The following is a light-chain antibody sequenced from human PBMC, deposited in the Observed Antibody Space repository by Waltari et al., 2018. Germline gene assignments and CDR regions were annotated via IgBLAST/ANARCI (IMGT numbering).Light chain of an antibody. Sequence: DIVMTQSPLSLSVTPGGPASILCRSSPSLLHGSGNTFLDWYLQEPGQSPQLLIYLVSNRASGVPDRFSGSGSGTDFTLKISRVEAEDVGVYFCMQARQTPWTFGQGTKVEIK. J-gene: IGKJ1*01. CDR3: MQARQTPWT. CDR2: LVS. CDR1: PSLLHGSGNTF. V-gene: IGKV2-28*01.